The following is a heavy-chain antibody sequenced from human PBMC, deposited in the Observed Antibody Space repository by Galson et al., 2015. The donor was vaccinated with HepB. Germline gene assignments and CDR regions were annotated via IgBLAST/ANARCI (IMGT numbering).Heavy chain of an antibody. CDR1: GYSFTSYW. CDR3: TRHEVTGYSPLYYGMDV. Sequence: QSGAEVKKPGESLKISCKGSGYSFTSYWIGWVRQMPGKGLEWMGIIYPGDSDTRYSPSFQGQVTISADKSISTAYLQWSSLKASDTAMYYCTRHEVTGYSPLYYGMDVWGQGTTVTVSS. J-gene: IGHJ6*02. D-gene: IGHD5-18*01. V-gene: IGHV5-51*01. CDR2: IYPGDSDT.